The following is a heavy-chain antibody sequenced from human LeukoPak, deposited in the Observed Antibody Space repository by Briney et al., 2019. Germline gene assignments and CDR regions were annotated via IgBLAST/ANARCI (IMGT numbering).Heavy chain of an antibody. Sequence: GGSLRLSCAASGFTFSSYGMHWVRQAPGKGLEWVSGTGVSGDNTYYADSVKGRFTIARDDSKNTLYLQMNNLRAEDTAVYYCAREIWATGIGWFDPWGQGTLVTVSS. D-gene: IGHD3-9*01. J-gene: IGHJ5*02. V-gene: IGHV3-23*01. CDR2: TGVSGDNT. CDR1: GFTFSSYG. CDR3: AREIWATGIGWFDP.